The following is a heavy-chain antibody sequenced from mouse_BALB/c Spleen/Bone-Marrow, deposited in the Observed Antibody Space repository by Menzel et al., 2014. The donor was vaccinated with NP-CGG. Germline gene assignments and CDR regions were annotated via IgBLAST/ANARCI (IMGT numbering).Heavy chain of an antibody. J-gene: IGHJ4*01. CDR2: ILPGSGST. D-gene: IGHD4-1*01. CDR1: GYTFXSYW. V-gene: IGHV1-9*01. CDR3: ASRVGRDHAMDY. Sequence: VQLQQSGAELMKPGASVKISCKATGYTFXSYWIEWVKQRPGHGLEWIGEILPGSGSTNYNEKFKGKATFTADTSSNTAYMQLSSLTSEDSAVYYCASRVGRDHAMDYWGQGTSVTVSS.